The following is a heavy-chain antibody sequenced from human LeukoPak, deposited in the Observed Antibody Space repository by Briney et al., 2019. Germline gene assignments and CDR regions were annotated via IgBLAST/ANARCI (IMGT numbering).Heavy chain of an antibody. J-gene: IGHJ5*02. CDR3: ARIHDFWRNRFDP. CDR2: ISAYNGNT. Sequence: ASVKVSCKASGYTFTSYGISWVRQAPGQGLEWMGWISAYNGNTNYAQELQGRVTMTTDKSTSTAYMELSSLRSEDTAVYYCARIHDFWRNRFDPWGQGTLVTVSS. CDR1: GYTFTSYG. D-gene: IGHD3-3*01. V-gene: IGHV1-18*01.